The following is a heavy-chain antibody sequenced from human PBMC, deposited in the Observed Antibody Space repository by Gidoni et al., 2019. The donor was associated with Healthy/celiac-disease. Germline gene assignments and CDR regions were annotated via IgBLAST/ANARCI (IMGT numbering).Heavy chain of an antibody. V-gene: IGHV4-34*01. Sequence: QVQLQQWGAGLLKPSEPLSLTCAVYGGSFSGYYWSWIRQPPGKGLEWIGEINHSGSTNYNPSLKSRVTISVDTSKNQFSLKLSSVTAADTAVYYCARVGRVAARPPWFDPWGQGTLVTVSS. CDR2: INHSGST. CDR1: GGSFSGYY. J-gene: IGHJ5*02. D-gene: IGHD6-6*01. CDR3: ARVGRVAARPPWFDP.